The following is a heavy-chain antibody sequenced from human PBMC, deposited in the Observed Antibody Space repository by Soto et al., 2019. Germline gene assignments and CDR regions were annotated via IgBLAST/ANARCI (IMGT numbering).Heavy chain of an antibody. CDR3: ARDSPAFDI. CDR2: IYYSGST. Sequence: QVQLQESGPGLVKPSETLSITCTVSGGSISSYYWSWIRQPPGKGLEWIGYIYYSGSTNYNPSLKSRVTISVDTSKNQFSLKLSSVTAADTAVYYCARDSPAFDIWGQGTMVTVSS. CDR1: GGSISSYY. J-gene: IGHJ3*02. V-gene: IGHV4-59*01.